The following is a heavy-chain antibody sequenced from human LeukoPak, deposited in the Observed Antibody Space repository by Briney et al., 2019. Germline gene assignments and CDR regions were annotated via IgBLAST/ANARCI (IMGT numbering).Heavy chain of an antibody. CDR1: GFTVSNYW. CDR2: INRDGSIT. J-gene: IGHJ4*02. CDR3: VRDPFVSADY. D-gene: IGHD2/OR15-2a*01. V-gene: IGHV3-74*01. Sequence: PGGSLRLACVASGFTVSNYWMHWVRQAPGKGLAWVSRINRDGSITNYADSVRGRFTISRDNARNTLDLQMNSLRAEDTAVYYCVRDPFVSADYWGLGTLVTVSS.